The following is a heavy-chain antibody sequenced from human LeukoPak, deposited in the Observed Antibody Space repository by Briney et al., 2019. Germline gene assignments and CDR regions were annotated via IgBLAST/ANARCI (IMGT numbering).Heavy chain of an antibody. J-gene: IGHJ4*02. CDR1: GFAFSTYW. CDR3: ARDSPGYLAYDS. Sequence: GGSLRLSCAASGFAFSTYWMTWVRQAPGKGPEWVANIKEDGSATYYVDSVKGRFTISRDNAKKSLYLQMNSLRAEDTAVYYCARDSPGYLAYDSWGQGTLVTVSS. CDR2: IKEDGSAT. V-gene: IGHV3-7*04. D-gene: IGHD1-1*01.